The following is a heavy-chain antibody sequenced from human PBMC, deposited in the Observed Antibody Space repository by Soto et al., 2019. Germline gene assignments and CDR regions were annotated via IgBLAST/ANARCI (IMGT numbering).Heavy chain of an antibody. Sequence: SETLSLTCNVSGGSVSRNDHYWTWIRPPPGKGLEWIGYIYYSRSTHYNPSLKSRVSMSIDMSKNQFSLKLGSVTAADTAVYYCARGRGVSSGWYRGRYNWFDPWGQGTLVTVSS. CDR1: GGSVSRNDHY. CDR3: ARGRGVSSGWYRGRYNWFDP. J-gene: IGHJ5*02. V-gene: IGHV4-30-4*02. D-gene: IGHD6-19*01. CDR2: IYYSRST.